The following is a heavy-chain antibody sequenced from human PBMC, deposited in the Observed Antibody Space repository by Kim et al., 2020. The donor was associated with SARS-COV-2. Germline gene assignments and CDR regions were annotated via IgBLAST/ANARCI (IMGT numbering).Heavy chain of an antibody. CDR3: ARGGGAFDY. CDR2: IYYSGST. CDR1: GGSISSYY. J-gene: IGHJ4*02. V-gene: IGHV4-59*01. D-gene: IGHD2-15*01. Sequence: SETLSLTCTVSGGSISSYYWSWIRQPPGKGLEWIGYIYYSGSTNYNPSLKSRVTISVDTSKNQFSLKLSSVTAADTAVYYCARGGGAFDYWGQGTLVTVSS.